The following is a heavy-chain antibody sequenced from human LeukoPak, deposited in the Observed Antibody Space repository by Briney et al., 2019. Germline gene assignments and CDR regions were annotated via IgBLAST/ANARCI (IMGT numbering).Heavy chain of an antibody. D-gene: IGHD6-19*01. J-gene: IGHJ4*02. CDR3: VRGRAVGQWLVPGLFDY. Sequence: SETLSLTCAVYGGSFSGYYWSWIRQPPGKGLEWIGEINHSGSTNYNPSLKSRVTISVDTSKNQFSLKLSSVTAADTAVYYCVRGRAVGQWLVPGLFDYWGQGTLVTVSS. CDR1: GGSFSGYY. V-gene: IGHV4-34*01. CDR2: INHSGST.